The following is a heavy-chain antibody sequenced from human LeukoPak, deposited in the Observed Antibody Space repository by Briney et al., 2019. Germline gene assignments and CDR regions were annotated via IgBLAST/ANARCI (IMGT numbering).Heavy chain of an antibody. D-gene: IGHD4-23*01. V-gene: IGHV4-39*02. CDR1: GGSLSSSSYY. J-gene: IGHJ4*02. CDR2: IYYGGST. CDR3: ARDTHYGGLDY. Sequence: PSETLSLTCTVSGGSLSSSSYYWGWIRQPPGKGLEWIGSIYYGGSTYYNPSLKSRVTMSVDTSKNQFSLKLSSVTAADTAVYYCARDTHYGGLDYWGQGTLVTVSS.